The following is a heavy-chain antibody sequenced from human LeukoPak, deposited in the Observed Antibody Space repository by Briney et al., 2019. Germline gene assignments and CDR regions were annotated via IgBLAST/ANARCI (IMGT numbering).Heavy chain of an antibody. J-gene: IGHJ3*02. V-gene: IGHV4-59*12. CDR3: ARGPDDAFDI. CDR2: IYYSGST. Sequence: PSETLSLTCTVSGGSISSYYWSWIRQPPGKGLEWIGYIYYSGSTNYNPSLKSRVTMSVDTSKNQFSLKLSSVTAADTAVYYCARGPDDAFDIWGQGTMVTVSS. CDR1: GGSISSYY.